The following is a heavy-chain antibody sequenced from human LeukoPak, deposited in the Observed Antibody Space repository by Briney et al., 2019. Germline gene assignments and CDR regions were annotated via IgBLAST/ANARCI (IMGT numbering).Heavy chain of an antibody. V-gene: IGHV1-24*01. CDR2: FDPEDGET. J-gene: IGHJ3*02. CDR3: ATENYYDSSGYSGRAFDI. CDR1: GYTLTELS. Sequence: ASVKVSCKVSGYTLTELSMHWVRQAPGKGLEWMGGFDPEDGETIYAQKFQGRVTMTEDTSTDTAYMELSSLRSEDTAVYYCATENYYDSSGYSGRAFDIWGQGTMVTVSS. D-gene: IGHD3-22*01.